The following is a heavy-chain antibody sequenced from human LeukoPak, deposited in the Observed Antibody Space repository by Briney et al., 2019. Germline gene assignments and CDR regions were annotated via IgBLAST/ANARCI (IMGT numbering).Heavy chain of an antibody. CDR1: GGTFSSYA. CDR3: ARDGAVAGYFDY. D-gene: IGHD6-19*01. V-gene: IGHV1-69*01. CDR2: IIPIFGTA. Sequence: SVKVSCKASGGTFSSYAISWVRQAPGQGLEWMGGIIPIFGTANYAQKFQGRVTITADESTSTAYKELSSLRSEDTAVYYCARDGAVAGYFDYWGQGTLVTVSS. J-gene: IGHJ4*02.